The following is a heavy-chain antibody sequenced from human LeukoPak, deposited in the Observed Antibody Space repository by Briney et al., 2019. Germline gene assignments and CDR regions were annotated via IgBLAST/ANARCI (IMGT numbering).Heavy chain of an antibody. D-gene: IGHD2-2*01. Sequence: AGGSLRLSCAASGFTFSSYAVSWVRQAPGKGLEWVSAISGSGGSTYYADSVKGRFTLSRDTSKNTLYLQMNSLRAEDTAVYYCAKDFAEDCSSSSCYLEWGFPAGGFDYWGQGTLVTVSS. CDR3: AKDFAEDCSSSSCYLEWGFPAGGFDY. CDR2: ISGSGGST. CDR1: GFTFSSYA. J-gene: IGHJ4*02. V-gene: IGHV3-23*01.